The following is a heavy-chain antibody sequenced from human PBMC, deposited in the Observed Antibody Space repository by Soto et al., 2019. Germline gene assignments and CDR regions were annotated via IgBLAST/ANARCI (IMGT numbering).Heavy chain of an antibody. D-gene: IGHD6-19*01. CDR1: GGTFSSYT. Sequence: QVQLVQSGAEVKKPGSSVKVSCKASGGTFSSYTISWVRQAPGQGLEWMGRIIPILGIANYAQKFQGRVTITADKSTSTAYMELSSLRSEDTAVYYCASGYSSGWKVAPLDPWGQGTLVTVSS. V-gene: IGHV1-69*02. J-gene: IGHJ5*02. CDR2: IIPILGIA. CDR3: ASGYSSGWKVAPLDP.